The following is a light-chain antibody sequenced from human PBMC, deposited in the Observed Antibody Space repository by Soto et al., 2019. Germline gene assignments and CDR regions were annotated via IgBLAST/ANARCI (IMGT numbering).Light chain of an antibody. Sequence: QSVLTQPPSASGTPGQRVTISCSGSSSNIGNNFAYWYQQLPGAAPKLLIYRNVQRPSGVPDRFSGSKSGSSASLAISGLRSEDEGDYYCAAWDDSLSGVVFGGGTKLTV. J-gene: IGLJ2*01. CDR1: SSNIGNNF. CDR3: AAWDDSLSGVV. CDR2: RNV. V-gene: IGLV1-47*01.